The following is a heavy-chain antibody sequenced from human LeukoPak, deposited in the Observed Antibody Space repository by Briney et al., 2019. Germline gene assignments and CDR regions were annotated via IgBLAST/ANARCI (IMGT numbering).Heavy chain of an antibody. J-gene: IGHJ4*02. V-gene: IGHV3-23*01. Sequence: GGSLRLSCAASGFTVSSNYMSWVRQAPGKGLEWVSAISGSGGSTYYADSVKGRFTISRDNSKKTLYMQMNSLRAEDTAVYYCAKEGVGWYDSWGGQGTVVTVSS. CDR1: GFTVSSNY. D-gene: IGHD6-19*01. CDR3: AKEGVGWYDSW. CDR2: ISGSGGST.